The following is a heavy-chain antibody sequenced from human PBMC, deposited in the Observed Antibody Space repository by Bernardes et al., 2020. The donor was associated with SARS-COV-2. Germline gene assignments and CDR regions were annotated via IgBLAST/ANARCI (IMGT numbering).Heavy chain of an antibody. CDR3: ARRLYDSSGYWVNWFDP. J-gene: IGHJ5*02. CDR2: ISGDNIST. D-gene: IGHD3-22*01. CDR1: GYTFSTHG. Sequence: ASVKVSCKTSGYTFSTHGIIWVRQAPGQGLEWMGWISGDNISTIYAQKFQDRVTMTTDTSTSTAYMDLRSLRSDDTAVYYCARRLYDSSGYWVNWFDPWGQGTLVTVSS. V-gene: IGHV1-18*04.